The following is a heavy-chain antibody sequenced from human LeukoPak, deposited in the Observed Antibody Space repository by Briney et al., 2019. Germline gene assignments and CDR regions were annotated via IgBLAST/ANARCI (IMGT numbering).Heavy chain of an antibody. V-gene: IGHV3-48*03. Sequence: GGSLRLSCAASGFTFSSYEMNWVRQAPGKGLEWVSYISSSGSTIYYADSVKGRFTISRDNAKSSLYPQMNSLRAEDTAVYYCATAAPSDYWGQGTLVTVSS. CDR1: GFTFSSYE. J-gene: IGHJ4*02. D-gene: IGHD6-13*01. CDR2: ISSSGSTI. CDR3: ATAAPSDY.